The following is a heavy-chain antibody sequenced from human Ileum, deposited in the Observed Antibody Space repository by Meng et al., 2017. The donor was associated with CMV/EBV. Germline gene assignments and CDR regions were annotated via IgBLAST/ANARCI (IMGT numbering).Heavy chain of an antibody. J-gene: IGHJ4*02. D-gene: IGHD3-10*01. CDR2: IGSDGNT. CDR3: VRGGFGEFDY. CDR1: GFTFRTYD. Sequence: GESLKISCAASGFTFRTYDMHWVRQVTGKRLEWVSGIGSDGNTYYPGSVKGRFTISRDSAKNSLYLQMSSLRAGDTAVYYCVRGGFGEFDYWGQGTLVTVSS. V-gene: IGHV3-13*01.